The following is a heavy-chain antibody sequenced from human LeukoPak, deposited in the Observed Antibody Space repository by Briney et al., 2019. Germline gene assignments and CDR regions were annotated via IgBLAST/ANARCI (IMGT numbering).Heavy chain of an antibody. CDR1: GYSFTSYW. V-gene: IGHV5-51*01. D-gene: IGHD6-13*01. Sequence: GESLKISCKGSGYSFTSYWIGWVRQMPGKGLEWMGIIYPGDSDTRYSPSFQGQVTISADKSISTAYLQWSSLKASDTAMYYCASQAAAGRDYNWFDPWGQGTLVTVSS. CDR3: ASQAAAGRDYNWFDP. J-gene: IGHJ5*02. CDR2: IYPGDSDT.